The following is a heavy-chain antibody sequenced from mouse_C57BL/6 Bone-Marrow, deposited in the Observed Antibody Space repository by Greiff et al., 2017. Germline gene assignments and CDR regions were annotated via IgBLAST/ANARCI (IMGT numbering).Heavy chain of an antibody. Sequence: EVQRVESGGGLVKPGGSLKLSCAASGFTFSSYAMSWVRQTPEKRLEWVATISDGGSYTYYPDNVKGRFTISRDNAKNNLYLQMSHLKSEDTAMYYCARDYGSSYPYYFDYWGQGTTLTVSS. V-gene: IGHV5-4*01. CDR1: GFTFSSYA. J-gene: IGHJ2*01. CDR3: ARDYGSSYPYYFDY. D-gene: IGHD1-1*01. CDR2: ISDGGSYT.